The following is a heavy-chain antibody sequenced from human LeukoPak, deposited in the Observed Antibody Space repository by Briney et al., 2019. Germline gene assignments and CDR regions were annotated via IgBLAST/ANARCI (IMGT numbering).Heavy chain of an antibody. CDR2: IYTSGST. J-gene: IGHJ4*02. Sequence: SETLSLTCTVSGDSTSTGNYYWSWIRQPAGKGLEWIGRIYTSGSTHYNPSLKSRVTISVDTSKNQFSLKLSSVTAADTAVYYCAALTGYQYFDYWGQGTLVTVSS. CDR3: AALTGYQYFDY. D-gene: IGHD3-9*01. V-gene: IGHV4-61*02. CDR1: GDSTSTGNYY.